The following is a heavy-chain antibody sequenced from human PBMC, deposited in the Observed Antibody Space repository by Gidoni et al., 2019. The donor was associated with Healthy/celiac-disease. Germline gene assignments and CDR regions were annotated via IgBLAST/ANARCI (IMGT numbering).Heavy chain of an antibody. D-gene: IGHD3-16*02. CDR3: ARIYDYVWGSYRSFDY. V-gene: IGHV3-7*03. CDR2: IKQDGSEK. CDR1: GFTFSSYW. Sequence: EVQLVESGGGLVQPGGSLRLSCAASGFTFSSYWMSWVRQAPGKGLEWVANIKQDGSEKYYVDSVKGRFTISRDNAKNSLYLQMNSLRAEDTAVYYCARIYDYVWGSYRSFDYWGQGTLVTVSS. J-gene: IGHJ4*02.